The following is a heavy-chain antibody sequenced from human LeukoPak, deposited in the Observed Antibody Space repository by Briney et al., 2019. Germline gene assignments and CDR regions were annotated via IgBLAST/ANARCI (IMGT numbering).Heavy chain of an antibody. CDR3: TTDLFYCSSTSCRDY. V-gene: IGHV3-15*01. D-gene: IGHD2-2*01. Sequence: GGSLRLSCAASGFTFSNAWMSWVRQAPGKGLEWVGRIKSKTDGGTTDYAAPVKGRFTISRDDSKNTLYLQMNSLKTEDTAVYYRTTDLFYCSSTSCRDYWGQGTLVTVSS. CDR1: GFTFSNAW. J-gene: IGHJ4*02. CDR2: IKSKTDGGTT.